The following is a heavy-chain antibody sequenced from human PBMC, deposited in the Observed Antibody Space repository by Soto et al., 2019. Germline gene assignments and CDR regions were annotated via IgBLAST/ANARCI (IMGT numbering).Heavy chain of an antibody. CDR1: GFTFSSYS. D-gene: IGHD2-15*01. Sequence: GGSLRLSCAASGFTFSSYSMSWVRQAPGKGLEWVSAISGSGGSTYYADSVKGRFTISRDNSKNTLYLQMNSLRAEDTAVYYCAKGREDIVVVVAATPSDYWGQGTLVTVSS. V-gene: IGHV3-23*01. CDR2: ISGSGGST. CDR3: AKGREDIVVVVAATPSDY. J-gene: IGHJ4*02.